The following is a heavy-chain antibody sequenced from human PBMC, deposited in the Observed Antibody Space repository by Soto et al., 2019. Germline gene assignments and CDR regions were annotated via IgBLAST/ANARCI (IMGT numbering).Heavy chain of an antibody. CDR2: IYWNDDK. CDR3: GRFGGPGIY. J-gene: IGHJ4*02. D-gene: IGHD2-15*01. CDR1: GFSLSTSGVG. Sequence: QITLKEPGPTLVKPTQTLTLTCTFSGFSLSTSGVGVGWIRQTPGKALEWLAVIYWNDDKRYSPSLNSRLSXXRDNSKNQVVLTMTNMDPVDTATYYCGRFGGPGIYWGQGTVVTVSS. V-gene: IGHV2-5*01.